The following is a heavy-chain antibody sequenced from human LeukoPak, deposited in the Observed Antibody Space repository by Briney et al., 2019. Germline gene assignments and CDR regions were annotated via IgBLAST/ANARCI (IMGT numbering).Heavy chain of an antibody. Sequence: GGSLRLSCAASGFTFTTYTMNWVRQTPGKGLEWVSSITNNSDYIYYAGSVKGRFTISRDNAKNSLFLQMHNLRAEDTAVYYCARILFDGLDNSGDYDYWYFDLWGRGTLVTVSS. CDR1: GFTFTTYT. V-gene: IGHV3-21*01. CDR2: ITNNSDYI. J-gene: IGHJ2*01. D-gene: IGHD3-22*01. CDR3: ARILFDGLDNSGDYDYWYFDL.